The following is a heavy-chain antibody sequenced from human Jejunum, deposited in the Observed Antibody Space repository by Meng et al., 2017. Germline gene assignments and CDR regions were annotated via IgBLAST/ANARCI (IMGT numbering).Heavy chain of an antibody. V-gene: IGHV4-30-4*01. CDR2: ISSSGKI. J-gene: IGHJ5*02. D-gene: IGHD2-8*01. CDR1: GGSISSGNYT. CDR3: ARGGNGGRLGDNWFDP. Sequence: QVQLQESGPGLVKPSQTLALTGTGSGGSISSGNYTWSWIRQPPGKGLEWIGYISSSGKISYNPSFKSRVTISLDTSKNHFSLTLTSVTVADTAGYYCARGGNGGRLGDNWFDPWGQGTLVTSPQ.